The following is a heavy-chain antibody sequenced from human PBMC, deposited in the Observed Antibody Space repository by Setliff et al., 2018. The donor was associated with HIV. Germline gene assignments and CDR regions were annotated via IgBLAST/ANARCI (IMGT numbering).Heavy chain of an antibody. CDR3: ARSTYYYGSGKGSGWFDP. V-gene: IGHV4-30-2*01. Sequence: PSETLSLTCAVSGGSISSGGYSWSWIRQPPGKGLEWIGYIYHSGSTYYNPSLKSRVTISIDRSKTQFSLKLSSVTDADTAVYYCARSTYYYGSGKGSGWFDPWGQGTLVTVSS. CDR2: IYHSGST. J-gene: IGHJ5*02. D-gene: IGHD3-10*01. CDR1: GGSISSGGYS.